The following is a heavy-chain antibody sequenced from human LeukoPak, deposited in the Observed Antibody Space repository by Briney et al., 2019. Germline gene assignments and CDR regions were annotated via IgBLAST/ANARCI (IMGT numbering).Heavy chain of an antibody. V-gene: IGHV1-69*13. J-gene: IGHJ4*02. CDR1: GGTFSNYA. D-gene: IGHD3-22*01. CDR2: IIPLFGTA. CDR3: ARGWDYDSGGRPTAYVY. Sequence: SVKVSCKASGGTFSNYAINWVRQAPGPGLEWMGGIIPLFGTANYAQKFQGRVTITADESTSTVYMELNSLKSEDTAVYYCARGWDYDSGGRPTAYVYWGQGTLVTVSS.